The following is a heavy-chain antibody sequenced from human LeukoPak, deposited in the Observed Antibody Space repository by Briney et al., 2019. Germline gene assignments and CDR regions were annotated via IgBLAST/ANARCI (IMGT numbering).Heavy chain of an antibody. CDR2: IYYSGST. CDR3: ASTSVGAEYYFDY. CDR1: GGSISSYY. Sequence: SETLSLTCTVSGGSISSYYWSWIRQPPGKGLEWIGYIYYSGSTNYIPSLKSRVTISVDTSKNQFSLKLSSVTAADTAVYYCASTSVGAEYYFDYWGKGTLVTVSS. V-gene: IGHV4-59*01. J-gene: IGHJ4*02. D-gene: IGHD1-26*01.